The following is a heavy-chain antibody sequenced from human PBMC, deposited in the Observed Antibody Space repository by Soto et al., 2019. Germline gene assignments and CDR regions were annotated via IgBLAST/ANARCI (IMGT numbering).Heavy chain of an antibody. CDR3: ATEFYSNGYNY. D-gene: IGHD3-22*01. V-gene: IGHV3-15*01. CDR2: IKSKTNGGTT. J-gene: IGHJ4*02. Sequence: EVPVVESGGGLVKPGESLTLSCAASGFSFSDAWMTWVRLAPGKGLEWVGHIKSKTNGGTTDYAAPVKGRFTISRDDSKNTLYLQMNSLKTEDTGIYYCATEFYSNGYNYWGQGTLVTVSS. CDR1: GFSFSDAW.